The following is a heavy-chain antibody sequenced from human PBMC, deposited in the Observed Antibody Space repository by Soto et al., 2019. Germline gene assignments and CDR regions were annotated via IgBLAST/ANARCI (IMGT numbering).Heavy chain of an antibody. D-gene: IGHD2-21*02. CDR3: ASIRTTAYCGGDCYSDY. CDR2: IYYSGST. CDR1: GGSISSGGYS. Sequence: SETLSLTCPVSGGSISSGGYSWSCLLQSPGKGLEWIGYIYYSGSTYYNPSLKSRVTISVDTSKNQFSLKLSSVTAADTAVYYCASIRTTAYCGGDCYSDYWGQGTLVTVSS. J-gene: IGHJ4*02. V-gene: IGHV4-30-4*01.